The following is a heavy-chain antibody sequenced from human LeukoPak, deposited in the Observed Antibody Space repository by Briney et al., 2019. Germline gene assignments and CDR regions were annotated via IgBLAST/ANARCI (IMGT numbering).Heavy chain of an antibody. D-gene: IGHD3-22*01. Sequence: PGGSLILSWAASGFTFSSYGMSWVRQAPGKGLEWVAFIRHDGSNKYYADSVKGRFTISRDNSKNTLYLQMHSLRAEDTAVYYCAKPWDSSGSIDYWGQGTLVTVSS. CDR3: AKPWDSSGSIDY. CDR1: GFTFSSYG. CDR2: IRHDGSNK. V-gene: IGHV3-30*02. J-gene: IGHJ4*02.